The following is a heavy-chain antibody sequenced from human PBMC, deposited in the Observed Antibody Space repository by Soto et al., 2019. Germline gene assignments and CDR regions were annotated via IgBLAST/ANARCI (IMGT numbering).Heavy chain of an antibody. J-gene: IGHJ5*02. D-gene: IGHD3-10*01. CDR1: GFTFSSYW. CDR3: ARERFGELGNWFDP. CDR2: IKQAGSEK. Sequence: EVQLVESGGGLVQPGGSLRLSCAASGFTFSSYWMSWVRQAPGKGLEWVANIKQAGSEKYYVDSVKGRFTISRDTAKNSLYLQMNSMRAEDTAVYYCARERFGELGNWFDPWGQGTLVTVSS. V-gene: IGHV3-7*05.